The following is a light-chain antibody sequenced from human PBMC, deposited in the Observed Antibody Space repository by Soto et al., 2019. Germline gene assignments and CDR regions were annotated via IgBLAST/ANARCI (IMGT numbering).Light chain of an antibody. V-gene: IGKV3-15*01. Sequence: LVMTQSPATLSVSPGERATLSCRASQSVSSNLAWYQQKHGQAPRLLIYGASTRATGIPARFSGSGSGTEFTLTISSLQSEDFAVYYCQQYDNWPPITFGQGTRLEIK. CDR1: QSVSSN. CDR2: GAS. CDR3: QQYDNWPPIT. J-gene: IGKJ5*01.